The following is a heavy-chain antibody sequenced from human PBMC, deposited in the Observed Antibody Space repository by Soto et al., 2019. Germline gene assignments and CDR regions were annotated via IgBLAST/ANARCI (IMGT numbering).Heavy chain of an antibody. CDR2: IKSQGGGGTA. V-gene: IGHV3-15*07. CDR3: AKDGGPAYCNSPGCSAEHFDY. J-gene: IGHJ4*02. CDR1: GFPFSPAW. D-gene: IGHD2-2*01. Sequence: PGGSLRLSCEASGFPFSPAWMNWVRQAPGKGLEWVGPIKSQGGGGTAHYAAPVKGRFTISRDDSRNTVYLQMNSLRHEDTAVYYCAKDGGPAYCNSPGCSAEHFDYWGQGTQVTVSS.